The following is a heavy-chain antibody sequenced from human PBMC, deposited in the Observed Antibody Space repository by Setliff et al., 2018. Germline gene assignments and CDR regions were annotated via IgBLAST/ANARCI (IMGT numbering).Heavy chain of an antibody. CDR2: IYTSGTT. Sequence: PSETLSLTCAVSGFSISSGYYWTWVRQPAGKGLEWIGHIYTSGTTNYSPSLRSRVTISADTSKNQFSLQLNSVTATDTAVYYCARGRLLYVGDSHYFDNWGQGTLVTVSS. J-gene: IGHJ4*02. D-gene: IGHD4-17*01. CDR1: GFSISSGYY. CDR3: ARGRLLYVGDSHYFDN. V-gene: IGHV4-61*09.